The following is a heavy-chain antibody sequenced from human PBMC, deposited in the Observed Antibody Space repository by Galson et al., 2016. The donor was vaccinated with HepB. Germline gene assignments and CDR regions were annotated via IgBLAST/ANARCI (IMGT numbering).Heavy chain of an antibody. D-gene: IGHD3-9*01. CDR3: ATYILTGYHEGAYNI. CDR2: FDHEEGKT. V-gene: IGHV1-24*01. Sequence: SVKVSCKVSGYTLTELSIHWVRQAPGKGLEWMGGFDHEEGKTVHAQNFQGRVTMTEDTSADIAYMEISSLRSEDTAIYYCATYILTGYHEGAYNIWGQGTLVSVS. CDR1: GYTLTELS. J-gene: IGHJ3*02.